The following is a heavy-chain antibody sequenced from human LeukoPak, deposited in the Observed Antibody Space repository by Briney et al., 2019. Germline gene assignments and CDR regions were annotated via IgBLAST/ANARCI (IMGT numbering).Heavy chain of an antibody. D-gene: IGHD1-26*01. CDR1: GYTLTELS. Sequence: GASVKVSCKVSGYTLTELSMHWVRQAPGKGLEWVSVIYSGGSTYYADSVKGRFTISRHNSKNTLYLQMNSLRAEDTAVYYCASLYSGSPGDYWGQGTLVTVSS. CDR3: ASLYSGSPGDY. V-gene: IGHV3-53*04. J-gene: IGHJ4*02. CDR2: IYSGGST.